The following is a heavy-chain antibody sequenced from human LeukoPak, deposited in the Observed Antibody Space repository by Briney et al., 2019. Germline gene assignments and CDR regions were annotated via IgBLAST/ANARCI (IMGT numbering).Heavy chain of an antibody. Sequence: GASVKVSCKDSGYTFTSYAMHWVRQAPGQRLEWMGWINAGNGNTKYSQKFQGRVTITRDTSASTAYMELSSLRSEDTAVYYCARGAYCSSTSCYVGPFDYWGQGTLVTVSS. CDR1: GYTFTSYA. CDR2: INAGNGNT. D-gene: IGHD2-2*01. J-gene: IGHJ4*02. V-gene: IGHV1-3*01. CDR3: ARGAYCSSTSCYVGPFDY.